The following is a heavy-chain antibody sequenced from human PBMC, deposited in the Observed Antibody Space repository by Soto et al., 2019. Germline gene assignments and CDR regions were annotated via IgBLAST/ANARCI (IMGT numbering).Heavy chain of an antibody. D-gene: IGHD3-10*01. CDR3: AKDRHYPRDYFHY. CDR2: VSANGQGI. Sequence: GGSLRLSCAASGFTFSSSAISWVRQAPGKGLGWVSAVSANGQGIYYADSVRGRFTISRDNSKNTVFLHMDSLSAEDTAVYYCAKDRHYPRDYFHYWGQGTLVTVSS. V-gene: IGHV3-23*01. J-gene: IGHJ4*02. CDR1: GFTFSSSA.